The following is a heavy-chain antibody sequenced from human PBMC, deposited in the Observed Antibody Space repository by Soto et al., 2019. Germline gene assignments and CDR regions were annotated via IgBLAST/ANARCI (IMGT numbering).Heavy chain of an antibody. Sequence: EVQLVESGGGLIQPGRSLRLSCGASGFTSEDYAMHWLRQPPGKGLEWVSGITWNSGSIGYVASVKGRFTVSRDNAKNSLYLQMNSLRAEDTALYYCAKDQRSAYDSDNTASDDAFHIWGQGTMVTVSS. J-gene: IGHJ3*02. CDR1: GFTSEDYA. CDR2: ITWNSGSI. CDR3: AKDQRSAYDSDNTASDDAFHI. D-gene: IGHD2-21*02. V-gene: IGHV3-9*02.